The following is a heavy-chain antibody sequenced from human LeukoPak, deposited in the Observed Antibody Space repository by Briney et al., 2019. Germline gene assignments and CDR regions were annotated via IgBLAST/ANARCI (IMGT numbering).Heavy chain of an antibody. V-gene: IGHV1-2*02. J-gene: IGHJ4*02. Sequence: RASVKVSCKASGYTFSDNYIHWVRQAPGQGLEWMGWINPTSGGTEYAPKFQGRVTMTRDTSITTTYMELSRLTSDDTAVYYCARAGAGGVSFDYWGQGTLVT. CDR2: INPTSGGT. CDR3: ARAGAGGVSFDY. CDR1: GYTFSDNY. D-gene: IGHD2-8*02.